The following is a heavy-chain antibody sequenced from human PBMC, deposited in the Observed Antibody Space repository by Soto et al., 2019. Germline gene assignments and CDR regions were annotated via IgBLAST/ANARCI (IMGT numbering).Heavy chain of an antibody. CDR3: ARDERGTCTSSSCYYFDY. CDR2: TSADNGDT. J-gene: IGHJ4*02. Sequence: VQLVQSGAEVKEPGASVKVSCKASGYTFTRYGFSWVRQAPGQGLEWMAWTSADNGDTNYAPKLQDRVTLTTDTSTGTAYMELRSRRSDDTAVYYCARDERGTCTSSSCYYFDYWGQGTLVTVSS. D-gene: IGHD2-2*01. V-gene: IGHV1-18*04. CDR1: GYTFTRYG.